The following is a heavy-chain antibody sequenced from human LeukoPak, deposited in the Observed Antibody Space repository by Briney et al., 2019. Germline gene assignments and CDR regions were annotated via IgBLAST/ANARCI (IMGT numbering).Heavy chain of an antibody. J-gene: IGHJ4*02. CDR2: FGGAGGGSKT. CDR3: ATVSEPPTVTPFDY. CDR1: GLAFSRHA. V-gene: IGHV3-23*01. D-gene: IGHD4-17*01. Sequence: GGSLRLSCAASGLAFSRHAMTWVRQAPGKGLEWVSSFGGAGGGSKTYYADSVKVRFTISRDNSKSVVFLHLNSLRAEDTAVYFCATVSEPPTVTPFDYWGQGTMVVVSS.